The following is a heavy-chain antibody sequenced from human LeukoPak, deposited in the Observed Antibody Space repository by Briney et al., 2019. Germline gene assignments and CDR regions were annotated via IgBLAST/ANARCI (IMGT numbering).Heavy chain of an antibody. Sequence: GGSLRLSCAASGFTFSGYAMNWVRQAPGKGLEWVSSIGTTSSSIFYADSVEGRFTISRDNSKNTLYLQMNSLRAEDTAVYYCANGRSSWSLFDYWGQGTLVTVSS. CDR1: GFTFSGYA. J-gene: IGHJ4*02. V-gene: IGHV3-21*04. D-gene: IGHD6-13*01. CDR2: IGTTSSSI. CDR3: ANGRSSWSLFDY.